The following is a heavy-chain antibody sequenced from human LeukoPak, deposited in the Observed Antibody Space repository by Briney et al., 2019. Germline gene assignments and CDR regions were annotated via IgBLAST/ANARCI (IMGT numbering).Heavy chain of an antibody. CDR1: GFTFSSYW. V-gene: IGHV3-7*01. Sequence: GGSLRLSCAASGFTFSSYWMSWVRQAPGKGLEWVANIKQDGSEKYYVDSVKGRFTISRDNAKNSLYLQMNSLRAEDTAVYYCEKGDTAMVNFDAFDIWAKGQWSPSLQ. J-gene: IGHJ3*02. CDR3: EKGDTAMVNFDAFDI. D-gene: IGHD5-18*01. CDR2: IKQDGSEK.